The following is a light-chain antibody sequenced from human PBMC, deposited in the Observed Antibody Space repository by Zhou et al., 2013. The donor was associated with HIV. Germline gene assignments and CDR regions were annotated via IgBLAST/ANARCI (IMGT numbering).Light chain of an antibody. J-gene: IGKJ4*01. V-gene: IGKV3-15*01. CDR2: TTF. CDR3: QQRSDWPLT. CDR1: QSLNGD. Sequence: EIVMTQSPASLSVFPGERATLSCRASQSLNGDLAWYQQKPGQAPRLLIYTTFTRATGIPARFSGSGSGTEFTLTINTMQSEDFALYYCQQRSDWPLTFGGGTRVEI.